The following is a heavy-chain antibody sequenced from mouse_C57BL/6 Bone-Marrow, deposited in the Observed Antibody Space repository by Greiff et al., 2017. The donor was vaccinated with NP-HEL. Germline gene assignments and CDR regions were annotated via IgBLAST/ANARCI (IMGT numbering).Heavy chain of an antibody. V-gene: IGHV1-74*01. CDR2: IHPSDSDT. D-gene: IGHD1-1*01. Sequence: QVHVKQPGAELVKPGASVKVSCKASGYTFTSYWMHWVKQRPGQGLEWIGRIHPSDSDTNYNQKFKGKATLTVDKSSSTAYMQLSSLTSEDSAVYYCAISTNYYGSSYHYYAMDYCGQGTSVTVSS. J-gene: IGHJ4*01. CDR1: GYTFTSYW. CDR3: AISTNYYGSSYHYYAMDY.